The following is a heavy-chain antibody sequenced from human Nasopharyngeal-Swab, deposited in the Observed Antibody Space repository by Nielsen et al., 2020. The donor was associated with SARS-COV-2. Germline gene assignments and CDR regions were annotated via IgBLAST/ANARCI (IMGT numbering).Heavy chain of an antibody. CDR3: AKDSVTTSYYYYYMDV. Sequence: GESLKISCAASGGTFSSYGMHWVRQALGKGLEWVAVISYDGTYKKYADSVKGRFTISRDKSKNTLYLQINSLRGEDTAVYYCAKDSVTTSYYYYYMDVWGKGTTVTVSS. CDR1: GGTFSSYG. CDR2: ISYDGTYK. V-gene: IGHV3-30*18. J-gene: IGHJ6*03. D-gene: IGHD4-11*01.